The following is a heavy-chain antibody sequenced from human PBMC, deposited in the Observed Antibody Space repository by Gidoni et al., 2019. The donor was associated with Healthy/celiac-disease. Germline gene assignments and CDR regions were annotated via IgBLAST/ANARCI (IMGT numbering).Heavy chain of an antibody. J-gene: IGHJ4*02. D-gene: IGHD3-16*01. CDR3: TREGIEMAPLW. CDR1: GFTFGDYA. Sequence: EVQLVESGGGLVKPGRSLRLSCTASGFTFGDYAMSWFRQAPGKGLEWVGFIRSKAYGGTTEYAASVKGRFTISRDDSKSIAYLQMNSLKTEDTAVYYCTREGIEMAPLWWGQGTLVTVSS. CDR2: IRSKAYGGTT. V-gene: IGHV3-49*05.